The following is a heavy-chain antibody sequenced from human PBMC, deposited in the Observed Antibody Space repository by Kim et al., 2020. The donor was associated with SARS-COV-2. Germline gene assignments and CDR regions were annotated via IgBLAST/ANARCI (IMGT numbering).Heavy chain of an antibody. V-gene: IGHV4-34*01. Sequence: SETLSLTCAVYGGSFSGYYWSWIRQPPGKGLEWIGEINHSGRTNYNPSLKSRVTISVNTSKNQFSLKLTSVTAADTAVYYCVRRLSNTSGWGSHYCDLWGQGILVTVSS. CDR3: VRRLSNTSGWGSHYCDL. J-gene: IGHJ4*02. CDR1: GGSFSGYY. D-gene: IGHD3-10*01. CDR2: INHSGRT.